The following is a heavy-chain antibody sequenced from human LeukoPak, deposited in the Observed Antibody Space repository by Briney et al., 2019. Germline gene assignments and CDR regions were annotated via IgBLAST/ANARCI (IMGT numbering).Heavy chain of an antibody. CDR3: AKVRGSSRPTSFDY. CDR1: GFTFCSYA. D-gene: IGHD3-16*01. J-gene: IGHJ4*02. V-gene: IGHV3-23*01. Sequence: GGSLRLSCAASGFTFCSYAICWVSPAPGKGREWVSAISGSGGSTYYADSVKGRFTISRDNSKNTLYLQMNSLRAEDTAVYYCAKVRGSSRPTSFDYWGQGTLATVSS. CDR2: ISGSGGST.